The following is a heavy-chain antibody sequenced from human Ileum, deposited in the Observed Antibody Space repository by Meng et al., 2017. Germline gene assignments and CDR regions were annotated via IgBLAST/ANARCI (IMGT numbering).Heavy chain of an antibody. V-gene: IGHV3-73*01. CDR2: IRSKSDNYAT. CDR1: GFTFSGSH. Sequence: ESLKISCAASGFTFSGSHMHWVRQVSGKGLEWVGHIRSKSDNYATAYAASVEGRFTISRDASKNTAYLHMNSLKTKDTAVYYCSRQTESTHDFWGQGTLVTVSS. CDR3: SRQTESTHDF. J-gene: IGHJ4*02.